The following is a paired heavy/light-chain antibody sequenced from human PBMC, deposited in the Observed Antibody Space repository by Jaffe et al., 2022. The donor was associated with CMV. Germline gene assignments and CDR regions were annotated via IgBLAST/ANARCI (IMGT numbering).Light chain of an antibody. J-gene: IGKJ2*01. CDR1: QSVSSN. CDR2: GAS. CDR3: QQYNNWPGMYT. Sequence: EIVMTQSPATLSVSPGERATLSCRASQSVSSNLAWYQQKPGQAPRLLIYGASTRATGIPARFSGSGSGTEFTLTISSLQSEDFAVYYCQQYNNWPGMYTFGQGTKLEIK. V-gene: IGKV3-15*01.
Heavy chain of an antibody. D-gene: IGHD3-22*01. CDR2: IYYSGST. Sequence: QVQLQESGPGLVKPSETLSLTCTVSGGSISSYYWSWIRQPPGKGLEWIGYIYYSGSTNYNPSLKSRVTISVDTSKNQFSLKLSSVTAADTAVYYCARDLGGDSSGYYFALGAFDIWGQGTMVTVSS. CDR3: ARDLGGDSSGYYFALGAFDI. CDR1: GGSISSYY. J-gene: IGHJ3*02. V-gene: IGHV4-59*01.